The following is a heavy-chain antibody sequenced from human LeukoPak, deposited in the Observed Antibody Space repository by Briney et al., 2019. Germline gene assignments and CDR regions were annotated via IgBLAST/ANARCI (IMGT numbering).Heavy chain of an antibody. D-gene: IGHD3-22*01. CDR1: GDSVTSYY. V-gene: IGHV4-4*08. J-gene: IGHJ4*02. Sequence: SETLSLTCTVSGDSVTSYYWGWIRQPPGKGLEWIGYIHSGGSTIYNPSLKSRLTISRDTSKSQFSLKLSSVTAADTAVYYCAINSLGDSSGYDYWGQGTLVTVSS. CDR3: AINSLGDSSGYDY. CDR2: IHSGGST.